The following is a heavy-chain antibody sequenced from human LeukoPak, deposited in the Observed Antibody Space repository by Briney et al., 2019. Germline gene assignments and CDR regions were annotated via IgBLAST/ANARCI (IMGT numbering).Heavy chain of an antibody. V-gene: IGHV3-30*18. CDR3: AKDGGVGAFDI. D-gene: IGHD3-16*01. Sequence: GGSLSLSCAASVFPLSSYRMQWVRRAPGKGVEWGAVISYDGSNKYYADSVKGRFNISRDNSKNTLYLQMNSLRAEDTAVYYCAKDGGVGAFDIWGQGTRVTVSA. J-gene: IGHJ3*02. CDR2: ISYDGSNK. CDR1: VFPLSSYR.